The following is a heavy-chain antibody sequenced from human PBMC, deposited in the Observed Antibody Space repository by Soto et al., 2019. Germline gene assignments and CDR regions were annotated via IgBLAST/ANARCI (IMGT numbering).Heavy chain of an antibody. Sequence: SETLSLTCTVSGASVSDYYWAWIRQSPEKGLQYIAYSSYHGITNLNPALDSRINIAIDTSRNQFSLTVTSLTAADPAVYYCASSSREYVDTAMVTGYWGQGTLVTVSS. V-gene: IGHV4-59*02. J-gene: IGHJ4*02. D-gene: IGHD5-18*01. CDR3: ASSSREYVDTAMVTGY. CDR2: SSYHGIT. CDR1: GASVSDYY.